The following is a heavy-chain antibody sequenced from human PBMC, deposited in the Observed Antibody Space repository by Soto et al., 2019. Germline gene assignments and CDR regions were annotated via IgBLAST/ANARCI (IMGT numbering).Heavy chain of an antibody. D-gene: IGHD2-15*01. CDR2: IYYSGST. Sequence: SETLSLTCTVSGGXISSGGYYWSWIRQHPGKGLEWIGYIYYSGSTYYNPSLKSRVTISVDTSKNQFSLKLSSVTAADTAVYYCARGGLGYCSGGSCYSAELSRYYYGMDVWGQGTTVTVSS. V-gene: IGHV4-31*03. CDR3: ARGGLGYCSGGSCYSAELSRYYYGMDV. CDR1: GGXISSGGYY. J-gene: IGHJ6*02.